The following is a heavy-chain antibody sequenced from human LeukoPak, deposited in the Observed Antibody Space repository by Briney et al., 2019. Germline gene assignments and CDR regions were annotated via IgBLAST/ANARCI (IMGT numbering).Heavy chain of an antibody. J-gene: IGHJ6*03. V-gene: IGHV3-21*01. CDR2: INSISTYI. Sequence: PGGSLRLSCAGSGFTFSTYIMNWVRQAPGRGLEWVASINSISTYIYYADSLKGRFTVSRDNAKNSMYLQMNSLRVEDTAVYYCARAPQRNVAVTGSRHYYYMDVWGKGATVSVSS. CDR1: GFTFSTYI. CDR3: ARAPQRNVAVTGSRHYYYMDV. D-gene: IGHD6-19*01.